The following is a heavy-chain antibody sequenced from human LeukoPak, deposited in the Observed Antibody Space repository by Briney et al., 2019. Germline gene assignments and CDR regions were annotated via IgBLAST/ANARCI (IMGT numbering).Heavy chain of an antibody. D-gene: IGHD3-10*01. V-gene: IGHV4-39*07. Sequence: SETLSLTCTVSGGSISSSSYYWGWIRQPPGKGLEWIGNIYYSGSTYYNPSLKSRVTISVDTSKNQFSLKLSSVTAADTAVYYCARAGSEFDYWGQGTLVTVSS. CDR1: GGSISSSSYY. J-gene: IGHJ4*02. CDR2: IYYSGST. CDR3: ARAGSEFDY.